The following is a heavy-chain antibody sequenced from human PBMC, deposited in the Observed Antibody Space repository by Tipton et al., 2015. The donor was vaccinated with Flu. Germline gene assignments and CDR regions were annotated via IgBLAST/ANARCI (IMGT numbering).Heavy chain of an antibody. D-gene: IGHD2-2*01. J-gene: IGHJ6*02. CDR2: FHYSGNS. CDR1: GGSMNINSYY. CDR3: AREAGCSGASCYYGMDV. V-gene: IGHV4-39*01. Sequence: TLSLTCTVSGGSMNINSYYWAWIRQPPGKGLEWIGSFHYSGNSHPNPSLERRVTISADTSKNQFYLELRSVAAADTAVYYCAREAGCSGASCYYGMDVWGQGTPVTVSS.